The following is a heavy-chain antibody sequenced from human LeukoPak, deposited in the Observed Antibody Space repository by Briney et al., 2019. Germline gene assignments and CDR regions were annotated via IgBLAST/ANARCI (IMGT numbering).Heavy chain of an antibody. V-gene: IGHV3-48*01. Sequence: GGSLRLSCAASGFTFSSYSMNWVRQAPGKGLEWVSYISSSSSTIYYADSVKGRFTISRDNAKNSLYLQMNSLRAEDTAVYYCARVASGSYYGRWGQGTLVTVSS. D-gene: IGHD3-10*01. CDR3: ARVASGSYYGR. CDR2: ISSSSSTI. CDR1: GFTFSSYS. J-gene: IGHJ4*02.